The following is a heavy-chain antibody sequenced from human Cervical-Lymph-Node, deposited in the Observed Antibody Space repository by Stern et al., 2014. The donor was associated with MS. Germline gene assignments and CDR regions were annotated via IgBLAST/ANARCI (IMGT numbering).Heavy chain of an antibody. CDR1: GYNFNTYW. D-gene: IGHD2-21*02. J-gene: IGHJ3*02. V-gene: IGHV5-51*04. CDR2: FYLGTADI. Sequence: VQLVQSGVEVKKPGESLKISCKGSGYNFNTYWIGWVRQMPGKGLEWMGIFYLGTADIEYAPPFQVQVTIPADKPTRPAYMQWNSLKASDPSMYYCARLVMTGAFDIWGQGTMVTASS. CDR3: ARLVMTGAFDI.